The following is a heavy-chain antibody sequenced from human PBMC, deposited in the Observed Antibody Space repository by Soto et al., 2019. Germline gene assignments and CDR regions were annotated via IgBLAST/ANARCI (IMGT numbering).Heavy chain of an antibody. Sequence: GGPHRHPYAASDCTFSSHSMRWVSKAPGKGLEWVSYISSSSSTIYYADSVKGRFTISRDNAKNSLYLQMNSLRDEDTAVYYCARDQTGYCGSGYGMDVWGQGTTVTSP. J-gene: IGHJ6*02. CDR2: ISSSSSTI. CDR3: ARDQTGYCGSGYGMDV. CDR1: DCTFSSHS. D-gene: IGHD3-10*01. V-gene: IGHV3-48*02.